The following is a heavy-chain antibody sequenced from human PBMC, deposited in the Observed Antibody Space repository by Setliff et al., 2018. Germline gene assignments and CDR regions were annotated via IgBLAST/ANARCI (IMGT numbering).Heavy chain of an antibody. CDR2: ISPYNGNT. J-gene: IGHJ3*02. CDR1: GYTFQRYG. Sequence: ASVKVSCKASGYTFQRYGINWLRQAPGQGLEWLGWISPYNGNTKYAQTVQDRIRVTTDTSTSTSFMELRSLRSDDTAVYFCARSSDSGYYHQRDAFDIWGQGTRGTVSS. CDR3: ARSSDSGYYHQRDAFDI. D-gene: IGHD3-22*01. V-gene: IGHV1-18*04.